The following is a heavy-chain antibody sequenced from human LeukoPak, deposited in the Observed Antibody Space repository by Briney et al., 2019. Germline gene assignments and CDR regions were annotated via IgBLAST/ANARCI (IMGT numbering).Heavy chain of an antibody. CDR1: GFTFDDYA. V-gene: IGHV3-9*01. Sequence: TGGSLRLSCAASGFTFDDYAMHWVRQAPGKGLEWVSGISWNSGSIGYADSVKGRFTISRDNAKNSLYLQMNSLRAEDTALYYCAKDLGDYYYGMDVWGQGTTVTVSS. CDR3: AKDLGDYYYGMDV. J-gene: IGHJ6*02. CDR2: ISWNSGSI.